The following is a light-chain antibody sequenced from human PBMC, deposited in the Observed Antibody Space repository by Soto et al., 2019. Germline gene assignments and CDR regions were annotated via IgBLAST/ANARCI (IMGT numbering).Light chain of an antibody. CDR1: SSNIGTYF. Sequence: QSVLTQPPSVSGTPGQRVTITCSGSSSNIGTYFVHWYQQLPGTAPKLLIYRNIQRPSDVPERFSASKSGTSASLAISGLRSEDGDEYHCVSWDYGLRGWVFGGGTKPTVL. J-gene: IGLJ3*02. CDR3: VSWDYGLRGWV. CDR2: RNI. V-gene: IGLV1-47*01.